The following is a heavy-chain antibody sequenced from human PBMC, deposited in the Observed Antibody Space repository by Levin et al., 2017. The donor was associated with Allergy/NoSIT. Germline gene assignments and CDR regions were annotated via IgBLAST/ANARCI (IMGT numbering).Heavy chain of an antibody. V-gene: IGHV3-23*01. J-gene: IGHJ4*02. D-gene: IGHD4-17*01. Sequence: QPGGSLRLSCAASGFTITSYAMSWVRQAPGKGLQWVSSISSSGHSTFYVDSVKGRFTISRDNSKNTVYLQMNSLRGDDTAVYYCAKAKDHYGDSYWGQGTLVTVSS. CDR2: ISSSGHST. CDR1: GFTITSYA. CDR3: AKAKDHYGDSY.